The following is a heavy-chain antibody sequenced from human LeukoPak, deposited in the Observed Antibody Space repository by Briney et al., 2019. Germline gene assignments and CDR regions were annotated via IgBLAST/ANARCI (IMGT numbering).Heavy chain of an antibody. CDR3: ARQKPGSGGPFDY. CDR2: INHSGNT. CDR1: GGSFSGYY. D-gene: IGHD2-15*01. V-gene: IGHV4-34*01. J-gene: IGHJ4*02. Sequence: SETLSLTCAVYGGSFSGYYWSWIRQPPGKGLEWIGEINHSGNTNYNPSLKSRVTISVDTSKNQFSLKLSSVTAADTAVYYCARQKPGSGGPFDYWGQGTLVTVSS.